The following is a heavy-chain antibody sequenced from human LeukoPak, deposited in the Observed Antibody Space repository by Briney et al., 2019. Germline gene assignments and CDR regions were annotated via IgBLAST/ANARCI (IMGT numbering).Heavy chain of an antibody. D-gene: IGHD3-22*01. J-gene: IGHJ4*02. CDR1: GFTFSNAW. V-gene: IGHV3-23*01. Sequence: GGPLRLSCAGSGFTFSNAWMSWVRQAPGKGLEWVSAISGSGGSTYYADSVKGRFTISRDNSKNTLYLQMNSLRAEDTAVYYCYIPYYDTSAYKGYWGQGTLVTVSS. CDR3: YIPYYDTSAYKGY. CDR2: ISGSGGST.